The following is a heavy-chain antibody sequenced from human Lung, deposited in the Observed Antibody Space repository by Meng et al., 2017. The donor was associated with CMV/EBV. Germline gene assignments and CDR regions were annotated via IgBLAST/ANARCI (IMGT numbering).Heavy chain of an antibody. CDR3: SRGDSNGPLY. CDR2: IRNRANSHAT. CDR1: GFTFSDAG. D-gene: IGHD3-22*01. J-gene: IGHJ4*02. V-gene: IGHV3-73*01. Sequence: GGSLRPXXSASGFTFSDAGLHWVRQASGRGLEWIGRIRNRANSHATAYVASVKGRFTISRDDSKNTMYLHMNSLKTDDTAVYYCSRGDSNGPLYWGPGTLVTVSS.